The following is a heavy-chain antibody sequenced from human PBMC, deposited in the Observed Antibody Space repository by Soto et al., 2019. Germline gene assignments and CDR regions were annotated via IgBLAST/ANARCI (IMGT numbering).Heavy chain of an antibody. CDR1: GFTFSSYA. J-gene: IGHJ4*02. CDR2: ISGSGTNT. CDR3: AKGGTNDYSPLDF. V-gene: IGHV3-23*01. Sequence: GGSLRLSCAASGFTFSSYAMTWVRQAPGKGLEWVSVISGSGTNTYYAGSVKGRVTISRDNSNNTLWLQMDRLRAEDTAIYYCAKGGTNDYSPLDFCGQGTPVNVS. D-gene: IGHD2-8*01.